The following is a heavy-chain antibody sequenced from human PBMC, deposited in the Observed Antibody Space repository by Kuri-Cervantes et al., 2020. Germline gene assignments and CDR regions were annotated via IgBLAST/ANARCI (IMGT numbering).Heavy chain of an antibody. J-gene: IGHJ5*02. CDR1: GLTFSNYA. Sequence: SGLTFSNYAMNWVRQAPGKGLEWVSTINSGGNTYYADSVKGRFTISRDNSKNTMYLQMNSLGADDTAVYYCAKDQVLHWFDPWGQGTLVTVSS. CDR3: AKDQVLHWFDP. V-gene: IGHV3-23*01. CDR2: INSGGNT. D-gene: IGHD4/OR15-4a*01.